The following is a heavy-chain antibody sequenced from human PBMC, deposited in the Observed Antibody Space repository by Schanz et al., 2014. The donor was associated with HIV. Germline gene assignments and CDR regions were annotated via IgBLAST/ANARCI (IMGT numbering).Heavy chain of an antibody. Sequence: EVQLVESGGGLVQPGRSLRLSCAASGFIFDDYAMHWVRQAPGKGLEWVSGISWNSGSIGYADSVKGRFTISRDNAKNSLNLQMNSLRAEDTAVYYCAKGIMGATEYYYGMDVWGQGTTVIVSS. CDR1: GFIFDDYA. J-gene: IGHJ6*02. D-gene: IGHD1-26*01. CDR3: AKGIMGATEYYYGMDV. CDR2: ISWNSGSI. V-gene: IGHV3-9*01.